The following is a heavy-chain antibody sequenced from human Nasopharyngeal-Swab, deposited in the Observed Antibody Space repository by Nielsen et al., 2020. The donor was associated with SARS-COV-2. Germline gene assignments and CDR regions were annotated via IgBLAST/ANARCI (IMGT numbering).Heavy chain of an antibody. CDR3: ARRETIVGSFDY. J-gene: IGHJ4*02. CDR1: GGSISSYY. V-gene: IGHV4-4*07. D-gene: IGHD1-26*01. Sequence: SETLSLTCTVSGGSISSYYWSWIRQPAGKGLEWIGRIYTSGSTNYNPSLKSRVTMSVDTSKNQFSLKLNSVTAADTAVYYCARRETIVGSFDYWGQGTLVTVSS. CDR2: IYTSGST.